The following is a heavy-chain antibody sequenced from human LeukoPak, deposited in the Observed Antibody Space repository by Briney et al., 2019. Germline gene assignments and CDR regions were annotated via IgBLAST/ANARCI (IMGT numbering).Heavy chain of an antibody. D-gene: IGHD6-13*01. V-gene: IGHV1-8*03. CDR2: MNPNSGNT. Sequence: ASVKVSCKASGYTFTSYDINWVRQATGQGLEWMGWMNPNSGNTGYAQKFQGRVTITRNTSISTAYMELSSLRSEDTAVYYCARPNIAAAGGFDPWGQGTLVTVSS. J-gene: IGHJ5*02. CDR1: GYTFTSYD. CDR3: ARPNIAAAGGFDP.